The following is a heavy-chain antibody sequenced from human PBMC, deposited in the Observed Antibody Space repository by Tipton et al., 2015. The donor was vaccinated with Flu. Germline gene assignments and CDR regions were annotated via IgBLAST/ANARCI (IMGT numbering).Heavy chain of an antibody. Sequence: QLVQSGPEVKKPGASVKVSCKASGYTFTSYDINWERQATGQGLEWMGWMNPNSGNTGDAQKFQGRVTMTRNTSISTAYMELSSLRSEDTAVYYCARGYYGSGIDAFDIWGQGTMVTVSS. V-gene: IGHV1-8*01. CDR1: GYTFTSYD. J-gene: IGHJ3*02. D-gene: IGHD3-10*01. CDR2: MNPNSGNT. CDR3: ARGYYGSGIDAFDI.